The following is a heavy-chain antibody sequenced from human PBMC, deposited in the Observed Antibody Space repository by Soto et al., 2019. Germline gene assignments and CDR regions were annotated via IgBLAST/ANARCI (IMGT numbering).Heavy chain of an antibody. CDR1: GFTFSGYA. CDR2: ISGSGGST. Sequence: EVQLLESGGGLVQPGGSLRLSCAASGFTFSGYAMSWVRQAPGKGLEWVSVISGSGGSTYYADSVKGRFTISRDNSKNTLYLQMNSLRAEDTAVYYCAKGRGRDTAMPRFGPWGQGTLVTVSS. V-gene: IGHV3-23*01. CDR3: AKGRGRDTAMPRFGP. D-gene: IGHD5-18*01. J-gene: IGHJ5*02.